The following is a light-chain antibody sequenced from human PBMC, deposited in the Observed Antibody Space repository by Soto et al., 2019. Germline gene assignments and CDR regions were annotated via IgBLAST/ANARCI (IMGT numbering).Light chain of an antibody. CDR2: NAS. CDR3: QQYENLPT. Sequence: DIQMTQSPSSLSASVGDRVTITCQASQNINNYLNWYQQKPGRAPKLLICNASTLEAGVPSRFRGSGSGTDFTITISRLQPEDITTYYCQQYENLPTFGQGTRLEIK. J-gene: IGKJ5*01. CDR1: QNINNY. V-gene: IGKV1-33*01.